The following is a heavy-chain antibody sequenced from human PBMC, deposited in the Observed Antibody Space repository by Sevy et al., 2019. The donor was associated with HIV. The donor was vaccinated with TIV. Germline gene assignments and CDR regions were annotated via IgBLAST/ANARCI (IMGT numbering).Heavy chain of an antibody. J-gene: IGHJ3*02. Sequence: ASVKVSCKASGYTFTSYDINWVRQATGQGLEWMGWMNPNSGNTGYAQKFQGRVTMTRNTSISTAYMELSSLRSEDTAVYYCARNGSSIAARPFLAGHHAFDIWGQGTMVTVSS. CDR1: GYTFTSYD. CDR3: ARNGSSIAARPFLAGHHAFDI. D-gene: IGHD6-6*01. CDR2: MNPNSGNT. V-gene: IGHV1-8*01.